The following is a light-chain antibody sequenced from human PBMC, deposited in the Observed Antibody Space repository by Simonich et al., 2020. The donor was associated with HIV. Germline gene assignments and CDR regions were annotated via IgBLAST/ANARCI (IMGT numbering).Light chain of an antibody. CDR1: QSISSY. CDR2: DAS. CDR3: QQFNSYSLT. J-gene: IGKJ1*01. Sequence: IQMTQSPSSLSASVGDRVTITCRASQSISSYLNWYQQKPGKAPKLLIYDASSLESGVPSRFSGSGSGTEFTLTISSLQPEDFATYYCQQFNSYSLTFGQGTKVEMK. V-gene: IGKV1-13*02.